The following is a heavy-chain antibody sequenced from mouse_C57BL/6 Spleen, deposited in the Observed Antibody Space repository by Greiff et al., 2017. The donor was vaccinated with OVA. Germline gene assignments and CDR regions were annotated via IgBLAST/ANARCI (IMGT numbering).Heavy chain of an antibody. Sequence: VQLQQSGPELVKPGASVKIPCKASGYTFTDYNMDWVKQSHGKSLEWIGDINPNNGGTIYNQKFKGKATLTVDKSSSTAYMELRSLTSEDTAVYYCARGEGQYYGSIWYFDVWGTGTPVTVSS. CDR1: GYTFTDYN. V-gene: IGHV1-18*01. J-gene: IGHJ1*03. CDR3: ARGEGQYYGSIWYFDV. D-gene: IGHD1-1*01. CDR2: INPNNGGT.